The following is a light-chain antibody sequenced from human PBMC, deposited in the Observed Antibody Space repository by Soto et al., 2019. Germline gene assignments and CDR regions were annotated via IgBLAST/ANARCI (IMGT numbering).Light chain of an antibody. Sequence: QSVLTQPPSASGTPGQRVTISCSGSSPNIGSNTVNWYQQLPGTAPKLVMYSNNHRPSGVPDRFSGSKSGTSASLAISGLQPEDEADYYCAACDDSLNGQVVFGGGTKLTVL. J-gene: IGLJ2*01. CDR1: SPNIGSNT. CDR2: SNN. V-gene: IGLV1-44*01. CDR3: AACDDSLNGQVV.